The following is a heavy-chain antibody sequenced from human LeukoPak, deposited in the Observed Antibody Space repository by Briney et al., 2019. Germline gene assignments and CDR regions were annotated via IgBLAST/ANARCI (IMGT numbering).Heavy chain of an antibody. CDR2: ISTYNGNT. J-gene: IGHJ5*02. D-gene: IGHD6-19*01. CDR3: ARVSGCSNP. V-gene: IGHV1-18*01. Sequence: ASVKVSCKTSGYTFTGNGISWVRQSPGQGLEWMGWISTYNGNTNYAQKFQGRATMTTDTATSTAYMELRSLTSDDTAVYYCARVSGCSNPWGQGTLVTVSS. CDR1: GYTFTGNG.